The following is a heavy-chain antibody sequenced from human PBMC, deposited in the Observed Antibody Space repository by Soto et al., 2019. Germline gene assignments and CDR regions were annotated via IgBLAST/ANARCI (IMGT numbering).Heavy chain of an antibody. CDR1: GFTFNTYW. CDR2: IKKYGSET. D-gene: IGHD1-26*01. J-gene: IGHJ4*02. Sequence: EVQLVESGGGLVQPGGSLRLSCAVSGFTFNTYWMSWVRQAPGMGPEWLAIIKKYGSETYYVDSVKGRFTISRDNAKNSLFLQMNSLIADDTAVYYCARGAGWELDYWAREPWSPSPQ. CDR3: ARGAGWELDY. V-gene: IGHV3-7*03.